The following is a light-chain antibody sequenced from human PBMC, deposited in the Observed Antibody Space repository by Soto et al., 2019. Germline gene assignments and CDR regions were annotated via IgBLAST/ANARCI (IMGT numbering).Light chain of an antibody. CDR2: EVS. CDR3: SSYAGSNNYV. V-gene: IGLV2-8*01. J-gene: IGLJ1*01. Sequence: SALTQPASVSGSPGQSITISCTGTSSDVGNYKYVSWYQQHPGKAPKLMIFEVSKRPSGVPDRFSGSKSGNTASLTVSGLQAEDEADYYCSSYAGSNNYVFGSGTKVTVL. CDR1: SSDVGNYKY.